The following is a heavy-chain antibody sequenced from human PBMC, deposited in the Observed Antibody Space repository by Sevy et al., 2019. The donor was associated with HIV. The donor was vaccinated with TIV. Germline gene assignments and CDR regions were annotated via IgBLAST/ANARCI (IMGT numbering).Heavy chain of an antibody. D-gene: IGHD2-21*01. CDR3: ARHVAVPYFREGFDY. J-gene: IGHJ4*02. CDR1: GGSIIGYY. Sequence: SETLSLTCTVSGGSIIGYYCSWIRQSPGKGLEWIGYIFYSGTTAYNPSLKSRVTISLDTSKNQFSLKLSSVTAADTAVYYCARHVAVPYFREGFDYWGQGTLVTVSS. V-gene: IGHV4-59*08. CDR2: IFYSGTT.